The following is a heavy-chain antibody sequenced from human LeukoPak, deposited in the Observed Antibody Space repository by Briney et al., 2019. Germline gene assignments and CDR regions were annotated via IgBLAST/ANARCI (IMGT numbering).Heavy chain of an antibody. D-gene: IGHD2-8*01. V-gene: IGHV3-9*01. CDR3: ARRGYCTNGVCYGEVYFDY. CDR1: GFTFDDYA. CDR2: ISWISGSI. Sequence: PGRSLRLSCAASGFTFDDYAMHWVRQAPGKGLEWVSGISWISGSIGYADSVKGRFTISRDNAKNSLYLQMNSLRAEDTALYYCARRGYCTNGVCYGEVYFDYWGQGTLVTVSS. J-gene: IGHJ4*02.